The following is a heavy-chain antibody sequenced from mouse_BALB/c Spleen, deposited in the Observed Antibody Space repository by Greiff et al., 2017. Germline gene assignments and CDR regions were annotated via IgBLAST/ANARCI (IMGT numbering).Heavy chain of an antibody. Sequence: VKLQQSGPELVKPGASVRISCKASGYTFTSYYIHWVKQRPGQGLEWIGWIYPGNVNTKYNEKFKGKATLTADKSSSTAYMQLSSLTSEDSAVYFCALHYYGSYAMDYWGQGTSVTVSS. D-gene: IGHD1-2*01. CDR2: IYPGNVNT. CDR1: GYTFTSYY. V-gene: IGHV1S56*01. J-gene: IGHJ4*01. CDR3: ALHYYGSYAMDY.